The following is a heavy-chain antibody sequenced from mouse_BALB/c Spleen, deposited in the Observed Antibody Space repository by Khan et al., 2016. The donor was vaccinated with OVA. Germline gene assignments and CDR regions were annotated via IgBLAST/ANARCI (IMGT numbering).Heavy chain of an antibody. CDR1: GYSITSDYA. CDR2: ISYSGNT. J-gene: IGHJ2*01. Sequence: EVQLQESGPGLVKPSQSLSLTCTVTGYSITSDYARYWIRQLPENKLEWMGYISYSGNTKYKPPLKSRISITRDTSKNQFFLQLNFVTIEDTATYYCARIQGGDFDYWGQGTTLTVSS. D-gene: IGHD3-2*02. V-gene: IGHV3-2*02. CDR3: ARIQGGDFDY.